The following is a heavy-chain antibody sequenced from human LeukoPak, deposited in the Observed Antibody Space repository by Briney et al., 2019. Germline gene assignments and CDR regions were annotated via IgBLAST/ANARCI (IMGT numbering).Heavy chain of an antibody. J-gene: IGHJ4*02. V-gene: IGHV5-51*01. CDR3: ARVVIPAAGRYYFDY. CDR2: IFPAYSDT. Sequence: GESLKISCKGSGYSFTSNWIAWVRQIPGKSLKYMGIIFPAYSDTTYSPSFQPQLTISASTSCSTVYLQWSSLTASGTAMYYCARVVIPAAGRYYFDYWGQGTLVTVSS. D-gene: IGHD2-2*01. CDR1: GYSFTSNW.